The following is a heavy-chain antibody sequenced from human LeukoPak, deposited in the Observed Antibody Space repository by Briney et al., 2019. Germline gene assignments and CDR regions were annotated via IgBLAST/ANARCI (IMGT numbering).Heavy chain of an antibody. CDR2: ISGSGDAT. J-gene: IGHJ4*02. V-gene: IGHV3-23*01. D-gene: IGHD3-10*01. Sequence: GGSLRLSCAVSGFMFSQHTMSWVRQAPGKRLEWVSSISGSGDATRYADSVMGRFTISRDNSKNTLYLQMNSLRAEDTAVYYCAKDLLWFGERGIDYWGQGTLVTVSS. CDR1: GFMFSQHT. CDR3: AKDLLWFGERGIDY.